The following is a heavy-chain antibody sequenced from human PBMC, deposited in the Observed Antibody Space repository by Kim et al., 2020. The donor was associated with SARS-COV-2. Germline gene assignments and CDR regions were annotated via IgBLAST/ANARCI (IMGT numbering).Heavy chain of an antibody. CDR2: INPNSGGT. CDR1: GYTFTGYY. J-gene: IGHJ4*02. CDR3: ARDSRYCSGGSCYGPSAY. V-gene: IGHV1-2*06. Sequence: ASVKVSCKASGYTFTGYYMHWVRQAPGQGLEWMGRINPNSGGTNYAQKFQGRVTMTRDTSISTAYMELSRLRSDDTAVYYCARDSRYCSGGSCYGPSAYWGQGTLVTVSS. D-gene: IGHD2-15*01.